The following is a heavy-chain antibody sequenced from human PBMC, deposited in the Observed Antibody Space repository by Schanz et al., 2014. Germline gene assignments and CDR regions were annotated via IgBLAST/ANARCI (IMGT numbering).Heavy chain of an antibody. D-gene: IGHD2-15*01. CDR2: IKPDGSEK. J-gene: IGHJ6*02. Sequence: EVQLVESGGGLVQPGGSLRLSCAVSGFTFRNYWMSWVRQAPGKGLEWVAKIKPDGSEKLYVDSVRGRVTVSRDNSKNTLHPQMTSLSTEDPAVYYCAKRLGAVPAATNYYFYAMEAWGQGTTVTVSS. CDR3: AKRLGAVPAATNYYFYAMEA. CDR1: GFTFRNYW. V-gene: IGHV3-7*01.